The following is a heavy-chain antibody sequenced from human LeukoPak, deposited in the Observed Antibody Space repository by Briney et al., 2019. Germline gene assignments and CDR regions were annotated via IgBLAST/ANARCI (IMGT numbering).Heavy chain of an antibody. CDR3: ARHEVKAAWFGHSVGWFDP. CDR2: ICYSGST. Sequence: SETLSLTCTVSGGSISSSSYYWGWIRQPPGKGLEWIGSICYSGSTYYNPSLKSRVTISVDTSKNQFSLKLSSVTAADTAVYYCARHEVKAAWFGHSVGWFDPWGQGTLVTVSS. CDR1: GGSISSSSYY. V-gene: IGHV4-39*01. J-gene: IGHJ5*02. D-gene: IGHD3-10*01.